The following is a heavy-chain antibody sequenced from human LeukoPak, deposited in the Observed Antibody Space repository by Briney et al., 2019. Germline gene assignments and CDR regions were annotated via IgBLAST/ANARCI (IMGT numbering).Heavy chain of an antibody. CDR1: GGTFSSYA. CDR3: ARGGVMVYDPPGPYYFDY. J-gene: IGHJ4*02. V-gene: IGHV1-69*05. Sequence: GASVKVSCKASGGTFSSYAISWVRQPPGQGLEWMGRIIPIFGTANYAQKFQGRVTITTDESTSTAYMELSSLRSEDTAVYYCARGGVMVYDPPGPYYFDYWGQGTPVTVSS. D-gene: IGHD2-8*01. CDR2: IIPIFGTA.